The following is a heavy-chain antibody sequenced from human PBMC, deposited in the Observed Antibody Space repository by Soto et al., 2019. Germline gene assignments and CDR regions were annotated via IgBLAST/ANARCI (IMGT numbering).Heavy chain of an antibody. J-gene: IGHJ5*02. D-gene: IGHD6-19*01. CDR3: ARGGGWYVCFVP. CDR1: GYTFTSYA. V-gene: IGHV1-3*01. Sequence: ASVKVSCKASGYTFTSYAMHWVRQAPGQRLERMGWINAGNGNTKYSQKFQGRVTITRDTSASTAYMELSSLRSEDTAVYYCARGGGWYVCFVPSGQGTLVTVSS. CDR2: INAGNGNT.